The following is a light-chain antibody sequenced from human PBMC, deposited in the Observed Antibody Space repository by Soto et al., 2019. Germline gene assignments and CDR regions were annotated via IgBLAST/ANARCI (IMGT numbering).Light chain of an antibody. CDR3: ATWDAGLNGWV. Sequence: QSVVTQPPSASGTPGQRVTISCSGRSSNIGSNAVNWYQQFPGRAPKVLIYNNNERPSGVPDRFSGSKSGTSASLAITGLQSEDEADYYCATWDAGLNGWVFGGGTKLTVL. J-gene: IGLJ3*02. CDR2: NNN. CDR1: SSNIGSNA. V-gene: IGLV1-44*01.